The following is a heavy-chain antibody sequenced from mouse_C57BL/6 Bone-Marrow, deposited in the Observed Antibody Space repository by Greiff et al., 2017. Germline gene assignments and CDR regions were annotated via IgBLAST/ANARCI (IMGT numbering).Heavy chain of an antibody. CDR3: ARHEGDGY. J-gene: IGHJ2*01. CDR2: ISSGGSYT. D-gene: IGHD3-3*01. Sequence: EVKVVESGGDLVKPGGSLKLSCAASGFTFSSYGMSWVRQTPDKRLEWVATISSGGSYTYYPDSVKGRFTISRDNAKNTLYLQMSSLKSEDTAMYYCARHEGDGYWGQGTTLTVSS. V-gene: IGHV5-6*01. CDR1: GFTFSSYG.